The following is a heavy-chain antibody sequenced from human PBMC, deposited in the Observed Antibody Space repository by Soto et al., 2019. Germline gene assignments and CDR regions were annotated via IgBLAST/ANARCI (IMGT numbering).Heavy chain of an antibody. CDR1: GGTFSSYT. D-gene: IGHD3-3*01. Sequence: QVQLVQSGAEVKKPGSSVKVSCKASGGTFSSYTISWVRQAPGQGLEWMGRIIPILGIANYAQKFQGRVTIPADKSTSTAYIELSSLRSEDTAVYYCARVLEVGYDCTHYCYYYYMDVFGKGTTVTVSS. J-gene: IGHJ6*03. CDR3: ARVLEVGYDCTHYCYYYYMDV. V-gene: IGHV1-69*02. CDR2: IIPILGIA.